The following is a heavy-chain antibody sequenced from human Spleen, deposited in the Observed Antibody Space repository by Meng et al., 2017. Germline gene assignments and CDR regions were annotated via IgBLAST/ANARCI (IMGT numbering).Heavy chain of an antibody. V-gene: IGHV4-34*01. Sequence: QVQLQQLGAGLLKPSDTLSLTCVVSGGSFSDYYWSWIRQPPGKGLEWIGEINHSGRTNYNPSLESRATISVDTSQNNLSLKLSSVTAADSAVYYCARGPTTMAHDFDYWGQGTLVTVSS. D-gene: IGHD4-11*01. CDR2: INHSGRT. J-gene: IGHJ4*02. CDR1: GGSFSDYY. CDR3: ARGPTTMAHDFDY.